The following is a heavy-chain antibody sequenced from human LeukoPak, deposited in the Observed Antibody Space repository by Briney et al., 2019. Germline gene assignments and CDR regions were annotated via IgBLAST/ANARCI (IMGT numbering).Heavy chain of an antibody. CDR1: GFTFTNAW. CDR3: STTYYYDSSEGY. CDR2: IKSKADGGTT. D-gene: IGHD3-22*01. J-gene: IGHJ4*02. V-gene: IGHV3-15*07. Sequence: GGSLRLSCAASGFTFTNAWMNWVRQAPGKGLEWVGRIKSKADGGTTDYAAPVKGRFTISRDDSKNTLYLQMNSLKTEDTAVYYCSTTYYYDSSEGYWGQGTLVTVSS.